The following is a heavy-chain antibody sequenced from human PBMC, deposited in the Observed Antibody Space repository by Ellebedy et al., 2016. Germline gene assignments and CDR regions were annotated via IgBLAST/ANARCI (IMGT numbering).Heavy chain of an antibody. V-gene: IGHV3-30*18. CDR1: GFTFSTFG. J-gene: IGHJ6*02. D-gene: IGHD1-1*01. CDR3: VKDRYLEAYGMAV. Sequence: GESLKISXAASGFTFSTFGMHWVRQAPGKGLEWVAVIKHDGSNKQYGDSVKGRFTISRDNSKTTLYLQLNSLRVEDTAVYYCVKDRYLEAYGMAVWGQGTAVTVSS. CDR2: IKHDGSNK.